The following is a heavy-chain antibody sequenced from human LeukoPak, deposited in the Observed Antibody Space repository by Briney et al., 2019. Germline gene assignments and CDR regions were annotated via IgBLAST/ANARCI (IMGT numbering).Heavy chain of an antibody. CDR2: ISAYNGNT. V-gene: IGHV1-18*01. J-gene: IGHJ4*02. D-gene: IGHD5-24*01. CDR1: GYTFTSYD. CDR3: ARDSGVEMATITAGYVDY. Sequence: ASVKVSCKASGYTFTSYDINWVRQAPGQGLEWMGWISAYNGNTNYAQKLQGRVTMTTDTSTSTAYMELRSLRSDDTAVYYCARDSGVEMATITAGYVDYWGQGTLVSVSS.